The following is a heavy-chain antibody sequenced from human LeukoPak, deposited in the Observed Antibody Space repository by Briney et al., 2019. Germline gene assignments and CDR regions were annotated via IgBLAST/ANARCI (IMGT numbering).Heavy chain of an antibody. CDR2: IREDGSEK. Sequence: PGGSLRLSCAASGFTFRSFWMTWVRQAPGKGLEWVANIREDGSEKYYVDSVNGRFTISRDNAKNSLSLQMNSLRAEDMGVYYCARGRGIGAWGQGTTVPVSS. V-gene: IGHV3-7*01. CDR1: GFTFRSFW. CDR3: ARGRGIGA. J-gene: IGHJ6*02.